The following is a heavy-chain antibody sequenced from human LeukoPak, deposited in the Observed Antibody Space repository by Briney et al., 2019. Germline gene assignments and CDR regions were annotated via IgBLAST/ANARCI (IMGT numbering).Heavy chain of an antibody. CDR3: ASISLRFLDY. D-gene: IGHD3-3*01. CDR2: ISSGSTTI. Sequence: GGSLRLSCAASGFTFSSYSMNWVRQAPGKGLEWVSYISSGSTTISYADSVKGRFTISRDNAKNSLYLQMNSLRAEDTAVYYCASISLRFLDYWGQGTLVTVSS. CDR1: GFTFSSYS. J-gene: IGHJ4*02. V-gene: IGHV3-48*01.